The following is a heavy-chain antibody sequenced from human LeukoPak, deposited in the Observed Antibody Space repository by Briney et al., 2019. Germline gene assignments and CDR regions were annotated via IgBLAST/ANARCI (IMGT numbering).Heavy chain of an antibody. V-gene: IGHV1-8*01. Sequence: ASVKVSCKASGYTFTSYDINWVRQATGQGLEWMGWMNPNSGNTGYAQKFQGRVTMTRNTSISTAYMELSSLRSEDTAVCYCARGGHYDFWSGYLYPHTPYYFDYWGQGTLVTVSS. CDR1: GYTFTSYD. D-gene: IGHD3-3*01. J-gene: IGHJ4*02. CDR2: MNPNSGNT. CDR3: ARGGHYDFWSGYLYPHTPYYFDY.